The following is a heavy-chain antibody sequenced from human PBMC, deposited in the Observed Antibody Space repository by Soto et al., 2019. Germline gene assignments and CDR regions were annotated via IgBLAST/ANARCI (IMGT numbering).Heavy chain of an antibody. CDR1: GGTFSSYA. J-gene: IGHJ6*02. CDR2: IIPIFGTA. V-gene: IGHV1-69*13. Sequence: PSVKVSCKASGGTFSSYAISWVRQAPGQGLEWMGGIIPIFGTANYAQKFQGRVTITADESTSTAYMELSSLRSEDTAVYYCARIYSKIVVVPAAINYYYYGMDVWGQGTTVTVSS. CDR3: ARIYSKIVVVPAAINYYYYGMDV. D-gene: IGHD2-2*02.